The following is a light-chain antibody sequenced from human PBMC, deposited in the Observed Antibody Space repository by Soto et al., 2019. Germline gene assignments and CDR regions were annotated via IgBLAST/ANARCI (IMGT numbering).Light chain of an antibody. CDR3: QHYFICPPTFT. J-gene: IGKJ2*01. CDR1: QSVASN. CDR2: SAS. V-gene: IGKV3-15*01. Sequence: DIVMTQSPATLSVSPGERVTLSCRASQSVASNLAWYQKKPGQAPRLIIFSASTRATGIPARFSGSGSGTEFTLAISSLQSEYFAVYDCQHYFICPPTFTFGQGTKLEIK.